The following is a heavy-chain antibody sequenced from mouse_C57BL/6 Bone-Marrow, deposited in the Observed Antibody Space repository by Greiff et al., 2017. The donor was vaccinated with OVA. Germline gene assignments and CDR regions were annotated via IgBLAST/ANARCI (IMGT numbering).Heavy chain of an antibody. CDR3: ARKGGSDYFDY. CDR2: IDPSDSET. Sequence: VQLQQSGPELVKPGASVKMSCTASGYTFTDYNMHWVKQSHGKSLEWIGNIDPSDSETHYNQKFKDKATLTVDKSSSTAYMQLSSLTSEDSAVYYCARKGGSDYFDYWGQGTTLTVSS. CDR1: GYTFTDYN. J-gene: IGHJ2*01. V-gene: IGHV1S29*02. D-gene: IGHD1-1*01.